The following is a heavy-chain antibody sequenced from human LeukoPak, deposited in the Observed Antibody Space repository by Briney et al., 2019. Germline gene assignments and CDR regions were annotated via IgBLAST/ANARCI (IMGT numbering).Heavy chain of an antibody. CDR3: ARGFRITKTTGMDV. D-gene: IGHD3-10*01. CDR2: ISYDGSNE. Sequence: PGGSLRLSCVASGFTFSNYVMHWLRQAPGKGLEWVALISYDGSNENYADSVKGRFTIPRDNSKNTLYLQMNSLRAEDTAVYYCARGFRITKTTGMDVWGQGTTVTVSS. V-gene: IGHV3-30-3*01. CDR1: GFTFSNYV. J-gene: IGHJ6*02.